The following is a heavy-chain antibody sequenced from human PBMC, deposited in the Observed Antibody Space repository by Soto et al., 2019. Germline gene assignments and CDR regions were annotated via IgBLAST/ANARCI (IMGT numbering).Heavy chain of an antibody. J-gene: IGHJ5*02. V-gene: IGHV1-58*02. Sequence: SVKVSCKASGFTFTSSAMQWVRQARGQRLEWIGWIVVGSGNTNYAQKFQERVTITRDMSTSTAYMELSSLRSEDTAVYYCAAVWPPFEINWFDPWGQGTLVTVSS. D-gene: IGHD3-9*01. CDR1: GFTFTSSA. CDR2: IVVGSGNT. CDR3: AAVWPPFEINWFDP.